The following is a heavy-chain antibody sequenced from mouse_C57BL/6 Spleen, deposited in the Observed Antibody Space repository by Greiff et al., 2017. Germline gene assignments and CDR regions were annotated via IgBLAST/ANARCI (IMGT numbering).Heavy chain of an antibody. V-gene: IGHV14-2*01. CDR1: GFNIKDYY. CDR3: ARSYYDRGLAMDY. CDR2: FDPEDGEP. J-gene: IGHJ4*01. Sequence: VQLQQSGAELVKPGASVKLSCTASGFNIKDYYMPWVKQRTEQGLEWIGRFDPEDGEPKYATKFQGKATITADTSSNTAYLQLSSLTSEDTAVYYCARSYYDRGLAMDYWGQGTSVTGSS. D-gene: IGHD2-4*01.